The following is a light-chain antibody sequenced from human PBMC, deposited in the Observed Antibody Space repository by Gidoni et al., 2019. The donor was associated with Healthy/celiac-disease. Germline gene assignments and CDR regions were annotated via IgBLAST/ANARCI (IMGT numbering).Light chain of an antibody. CDR3: QQYGSSTYT. CDR1: QSVSSSY. V-gene: IGKV3-20*01. Sequence: EMVLTQSPGTLSLSPGERDTLSCRASQSVSSSYLAWYQQKPGQAPRLLIYGASSRATGIPDRFSGSGSGTDFTLTISRLEPEDFAVYYCQQYGSSTYTFGQGTKLEIK. J-gene: IGKJ2*01. CDR2: GAS.